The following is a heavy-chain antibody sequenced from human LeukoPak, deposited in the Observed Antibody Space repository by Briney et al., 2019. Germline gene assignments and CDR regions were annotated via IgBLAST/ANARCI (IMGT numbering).Heavy chain of an antibody. Sequence: SETLSLTCTVSGGSISSYYWSWIRQPPGKGLEWIGYIYYSGSTNYNPSLKSRVTISVDTSKNQFSLELSSVTAADTAVYYCARLYYGGITYYYYYMDVWGKGTTVTVSS. CDR1: GGSISSYY. D-gene: IGHD4-23*01. J-gene: IGHJ6*03. CDR3: ARLYYGGITYYYYYMDV. V-gene: IGHV4-59*08. CDR2: IYYSGST.